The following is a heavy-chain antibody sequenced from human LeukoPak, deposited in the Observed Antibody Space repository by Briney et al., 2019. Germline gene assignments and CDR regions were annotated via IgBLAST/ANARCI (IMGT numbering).Heavy chain of an antibody. V-gene: IGHV1-8*03. Sequence: ASVKVSCXASGYTFTSYDINWVRQATGQGLEWMGWMNPNSGNTGYAQKFQGRVTITRNTSISTAYMELSSLRSEDTAVYYCARGGLYYYYYYMDVWGKGTTVTVSS. CDR2: MNPNSGNT. CDR1: GYTFTSYD. CDR3: ARGGLYYYYYYMDV. J-gene: IGHJ6*03.